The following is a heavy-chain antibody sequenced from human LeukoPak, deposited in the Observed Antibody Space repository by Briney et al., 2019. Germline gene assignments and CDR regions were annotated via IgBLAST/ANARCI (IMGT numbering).Heavy chain of an antibody. D-gene: IGHD3-22*01. V-gene: IGHV3-30*18. CDR1: GIDFNVYE. CDR3: AKSDSSGYPVD. Sequence: GGSLRLSCVASGIDFNVYEFHWVRQSPGKGLEWVALISYDGNNKYYGDSVKGRFTVSRVNSKNTLYLQMNSLRAEDTAVYYCAKSDSSGYPVDWGQGTLVTVSS. J-gene: IGHJ4*02. CDR2: ISYDGNNK.